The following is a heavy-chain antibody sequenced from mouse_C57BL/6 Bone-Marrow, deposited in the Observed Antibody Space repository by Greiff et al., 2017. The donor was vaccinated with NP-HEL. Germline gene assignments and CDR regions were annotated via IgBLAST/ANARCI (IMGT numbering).Heavy chain of an antibody. CDR2: IWSGGST. D-gene: IGHD1-1*01. J-gene: IGHJ1*03. Sequence: QVQLKESGPGLVQPSQSLSITCTVSGFSLTSYGVHWVRQSPGKGLEWLGVIWSGGSTDYNVAFISRLSISKDNSKSQVFFKMNSLQADDTAIYYCARRGTTVVESDWYFDVWGTGTTVTVSS. CDR1: GFSLTSYG. CDR3: ARRGTTVVESDWYFDV. V-gene: IGHV2-2*01.